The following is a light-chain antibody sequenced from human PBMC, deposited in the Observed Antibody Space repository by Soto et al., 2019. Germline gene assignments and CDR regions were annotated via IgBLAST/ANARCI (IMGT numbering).Light chain of an antibody. J-gene: IGLJ3*02. CDR1: SSDIGSYNF. CDR2: DVT. CDR3: TSYAGSKFPVV. V-gene: IGLV2-8*01. Sequence: QSVLTQPPSASGSPGQSVTISCTGASSDIGSYNFVSWYQQHPDKAPKLRIYDVTQRPSGVPDRFSGSKSGNTASLTVSGLLAEDEADYYCTSYAGSKFPVVFGGGTQLTVL.